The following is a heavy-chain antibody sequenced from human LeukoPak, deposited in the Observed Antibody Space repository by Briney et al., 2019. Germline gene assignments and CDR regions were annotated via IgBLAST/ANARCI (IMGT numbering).Heavy chain of an antibody. CDR3: ARSLRFSYYYYYGMDV. V-gene: IGHV1-8*01. J-gene: IGHJ6*02. D-gene: IGHD3-3*01. Sequence: GASVKVSCKAFGYTFTSYDINWVRQATGQGLEWMGWMNPNSGSTGYAQKFQGRVTMTRNTSISTAYMELSSLRSKDTAVYYCARSLRFSYYYYYGMDVWGQGTTVTVSS. CDR1: GYTFTSYD. CDR2: MNPNSGST.